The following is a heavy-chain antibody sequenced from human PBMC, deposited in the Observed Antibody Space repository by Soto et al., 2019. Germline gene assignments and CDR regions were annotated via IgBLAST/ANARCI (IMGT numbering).Heavy chain of an antibody. J-gene: IGHJ6*02. CDR3: ARDHVPGTTNYYGMDV. Sequence: AGGSLRLSCAASGFTFSSYGMHWVRQAPGKGLEWVAVIWYDGSNKYYADSVKGRFTISRDNSKNTLYLQMNSLRAEDTAVYYCARDHVPGTTNYYGMDVWGQGTTVTVSS. D-gene: IGHD1-1*01. CDR1: GFTFSSYG. V-gene: IGHV3-33*01. CDR2: IWYDGSNK.